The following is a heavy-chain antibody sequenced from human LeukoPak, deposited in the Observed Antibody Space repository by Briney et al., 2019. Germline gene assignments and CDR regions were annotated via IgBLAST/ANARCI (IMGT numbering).Heavy chain of an antibody. CDR2: IIPIFGTA. V-gene: IGHV1-69*13. CDR3: ARGLGYCSSTSCFYNP. J-gene: IGHJ5*02. CDR1: GGTFSSYA. D-gene: IGHD2-2*01. Sequence: ASVKVSCKASGGTFSSYAISWVRQAPGQGLEWMGGIIPIFGTANYAQKFQGRVTITADESTSTAYMELSSLRSEDTAVYYCARGLGYCSSTSCFYNPWGQGTLVTVSS.